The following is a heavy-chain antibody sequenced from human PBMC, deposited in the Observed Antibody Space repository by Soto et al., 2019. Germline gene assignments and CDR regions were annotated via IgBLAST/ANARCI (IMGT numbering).Heavy chain of an antibody. Sequence: QITLKESGPTLVKPTQTLTLTCTFSGFSLSTSGVGVAWIRQPPGTALEWLALIYCDDDKRYSPSLKSRLTIPKDTSKNQVVLTVSNMDPVDTATYKCAQSVPGAGEYSLPYNYWGQGTLVTVS. V-gene: IGHV2-5*02. J-gene: IGHJ4*02. CDR2: IYCDDDK. CDR3: AQSVPGAGEYSLPYNY. D-gene: IGHD3-10*01. CDR1: GFSLSTSGVG.